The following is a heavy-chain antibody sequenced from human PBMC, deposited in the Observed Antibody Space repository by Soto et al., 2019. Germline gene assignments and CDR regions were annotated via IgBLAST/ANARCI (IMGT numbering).Heavy chain of an antibody. CDR3: AKDRYDSSGYSYYYGMDV. Sequence: PGGSLRLSCAASGFTFSSYAMSWVRQAPGKGLEWVSAISGSGGSTYYADSVKGRFTISRDNSKNTLYLQMNSLRAEDTAVYYCAKDRYDSSGYSYYYGMDVWGQGTTVTVSS. CDR1: GFTFSSYA. V-gene: IGHV3-23*01. J-gene: IGHJ6*02. CDR2: ISGSGGST. D-gene: IGHD3-22*01.